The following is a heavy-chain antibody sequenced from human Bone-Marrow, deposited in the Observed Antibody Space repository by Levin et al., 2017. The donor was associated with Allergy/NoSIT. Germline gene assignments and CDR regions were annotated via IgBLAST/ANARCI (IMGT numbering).Heavy chain of an antibody. CDR1: GFTVSSNY. CDR3: ASRGGYCSSTSCPRNYYFDY. V-gene: IGHV3-66*02. CDR2: IYSGGST. Sequence: GGSLRLSCAASGFTVSSNYMSWVRQAPGKGLEWVSVIYSGGSTYYADSVKGRFTISRDNSKNTLYLQMNSLRAEDTAVYYCASRGGYCSSTSCPRNYYFDYWGQGTLVTVSS. J-gene: IGHJ4*02. D-gene: IGHD2-2*01.